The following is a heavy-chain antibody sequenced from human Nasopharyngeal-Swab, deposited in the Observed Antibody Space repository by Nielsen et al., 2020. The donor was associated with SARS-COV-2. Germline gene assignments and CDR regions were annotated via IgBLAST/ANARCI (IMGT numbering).Heavy chain of an antibody. D-gene: IGHD3-9*01. Sequence: SVKVSCKASGGTFSSYAISWVRQAPAQGLEWMGWIIPIFVTANYAQKFQGRVTITADESTSTAYMELSSLRSEDTAVYYCARGRFYDILTGHLYYFYGMDVWGQGTTVTVSS. CDR3: ARGRFYDILTGHLYYFYGMDV. J-gene: IGHJ6*02. CDR2: IIPIFVTA. V-gene: IGHV1-69*13. CDR1: GGTFSSYA.